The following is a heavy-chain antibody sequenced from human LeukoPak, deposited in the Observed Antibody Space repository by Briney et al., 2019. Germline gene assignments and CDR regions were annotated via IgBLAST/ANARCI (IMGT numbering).Heavy chain of an antibody. CDR1: GGTFSSYA. CDR3: ARGSASNWPVDI. D-gene: IGHD6-13*01. CDR2: IIPIFGTA. V-gene: IGHV1-69*01. Sequence: SVKVSCKASGGTFSSYAISWVRQAPGQGLEWMGGIIPIFGTANYAQKFQGRVTITADDSTSTAYLEVTKVTSEDTAVYYCARGSASNWPVDIWGQGTLITVSS. J-gene: IGHJ4*02.